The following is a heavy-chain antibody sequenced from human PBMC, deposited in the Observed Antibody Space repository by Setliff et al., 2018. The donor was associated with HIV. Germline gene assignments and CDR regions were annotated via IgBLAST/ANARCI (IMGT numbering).Heavy chain of an antibody. J-gene: IGHJ6*02. CDR1: GGTFNNYA. CDR3: GGGPPTYCPAAPSSYYYYYGVDV. V-gene: IGHV1-69*10. CDR2: IIPILGLT. D-gene: IGHD2-15*01. Sequence: SVKVSCKASGGTFNNYAISWVRQAPGQGLEWMGGIIPILGLTNNTQKFQGRVTLTADRSTSTAYMELSSLRSEDTAMYYCGGGPPTYCPAAPSSYYYYYGVDVWGQGTTVTVSS.